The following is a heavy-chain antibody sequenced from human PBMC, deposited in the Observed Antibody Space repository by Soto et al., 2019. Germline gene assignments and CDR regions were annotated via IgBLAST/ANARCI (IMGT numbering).Heavy chain of an antibody. CDR3: VTDYDAKGWGTY. CDR1: GFSFTRYW. D-gene: IGHD3-16*01. V-gene: IGHV3-7*04. CDR2: INADGSEK. J-gene: IGHJ4*02. Sequence: EGELVESGGGLVQPGGSLRLSCAASGFSFTRYWMDRVRQAPGKGLEWVAMINADGSEKYYVDSVKGRFTISRDNAKNSLYLEMDSLRAEDTAVYYCVTDYDAKGWGTYWGQGNLVTVSS.